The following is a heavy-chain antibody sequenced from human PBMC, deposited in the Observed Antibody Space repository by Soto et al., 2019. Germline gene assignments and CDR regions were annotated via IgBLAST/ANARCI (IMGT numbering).Heavy chain of an antibody. Sequence: GGSLRLSCAASGFTFSSYAMSWVRQAPGKGLEWVSAISGSGGSTYYADSVKGRFTISRDNSKNTLYLQMNSLRAEDTAVYYCAKEVRPAIVLMVYAILSLPADYWGQGTLVTVSS. CDR3: AKEVRPAIVLMVYAILSLPADY. V-gene: IGHV3-23*01. CDR1: GFTFSSYA. CDR2: ISGSGGST. D-gene: IGHD2-8*01. J-gene: IGHJ4*02.